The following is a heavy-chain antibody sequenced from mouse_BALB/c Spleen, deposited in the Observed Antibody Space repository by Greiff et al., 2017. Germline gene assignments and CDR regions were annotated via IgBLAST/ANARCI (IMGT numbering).Heavy chain of an antibody. CDR2: ISSGSSTI. V-gene: IGHV5-17*02. CDR1: GFTFSSFG. Sequence: EVQRVESGGGLVQPGGSRKLSCAASGFTFSSFGMHWVRQAPEKGLEWVAYISSGSSTIYYADTVKGRFTISRDIPKNTLFLQMTSLRSEDTAMYYCARSWDYFDYWGQGTTLTVSS. CDR3: ARSWDYFDY. J-gene: IGHJ2*01. D-gene: IGHD4-1*01.